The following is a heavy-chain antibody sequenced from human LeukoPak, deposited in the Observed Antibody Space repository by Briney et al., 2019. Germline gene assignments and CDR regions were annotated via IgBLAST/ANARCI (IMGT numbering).Heavy chain of an antibody. CDR2: ISAYNGNT. CDR1: GYTFTSYG. V-gene: IGHV1-18*01. Sequence: ASVKVSCKASGYTFTSYGISWVRQAPGQGLEWMGWISAYNGNTNYAQKLQGRVTMTTDTSTSTAYMELRSLRSDDTAVYYRAGGYCSSTSCYPFDYWGQGTLVTVSS. CDR3: AGGYCSSTSCYPFDY. J-gene: IGHJ4*02. D-gene: IGHD2-2*01.